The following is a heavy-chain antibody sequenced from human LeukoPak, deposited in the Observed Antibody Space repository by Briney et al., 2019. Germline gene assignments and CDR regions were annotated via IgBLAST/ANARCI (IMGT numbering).Heavy chain of an antibody. CDR2: IYHSGST. D-gene: IGHD3-3*01. CDR3: ARDPGAFGVVIGDAFDI. CDR1: GGSISSSSYY. V-gene: IGHV4-39*07. Sequence: SETLSLTCTVSGGSISSSSYYWGWIRQPPGKGLEWIGYIYHSGSTYYNPSLKSRVTISVDRSKNQFSLKLSSVTAADTAVYYCARDPGAFGVVIGDAFDIWGQGTMVTVSS. J-gene: IGHJ3*02.